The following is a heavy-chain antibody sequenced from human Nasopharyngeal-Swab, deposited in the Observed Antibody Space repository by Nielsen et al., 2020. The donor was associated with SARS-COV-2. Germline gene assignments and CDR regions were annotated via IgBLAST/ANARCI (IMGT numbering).Heavy chain of an antibody. CDR3: ARGTDDYYDSTPPDY. CDR1: GFTFSSYE. Sequence: SCAASGFTFSSYEMNWVRQAPGKGLEWVSYISSSGSTIYYADSVKGRFTISRDNAKNSLYLQMNSLRAEDTAVYYCARGTDDYYDSTPPDYWGQGTLVTVSS. V-gene: IGHV3-48*03. J-gene: IGHJ4*02. D-gene: IGHD3-22*01. CDR2: ISSSGSTI.